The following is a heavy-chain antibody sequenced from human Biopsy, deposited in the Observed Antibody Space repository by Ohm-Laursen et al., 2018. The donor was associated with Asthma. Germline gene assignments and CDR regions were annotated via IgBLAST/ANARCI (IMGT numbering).Heavy chain of an antibody. CDR1: GGSVSSGSYY. CDR2: ISYSGST. J-gene: IGHJ2*01. V-gene: IGHV4-61*01. CDR3: ARVPTTLRYFDL. D-gene: IGHD2-15*01. Sequence: TLSLTCTVSGGSVSSGSYYWSWIRQPPGKGLAWVSYISYSGSTDYNPSLKSRLTISMDTSKNQFSLMLSSVTAADTAVYYCARVPTTLRYFDLWGRGTLVTVSS.